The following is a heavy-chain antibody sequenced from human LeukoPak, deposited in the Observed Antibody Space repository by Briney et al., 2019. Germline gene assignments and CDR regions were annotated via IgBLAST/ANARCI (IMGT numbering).Heavy chain of an antibody. Sequence: GRSLRLSCETSGFTFSHYGMNWVRQAPGAGLEWVAVICSAASNTYYADSVKGRFTIFRDNSRNTLYLQMSSLRAEDTAVYYCAKDAERGFDYSNSLNYWGQGTLVTVSS. D-gene: IGHD4-11*01. CDR2: ICSAASNT. CDR3: AKDAERGFDYSNSLNY. CDR1: GFTFSHYG. J-gene: IGHJ4*02. V-gene: IGHV3-33*06.